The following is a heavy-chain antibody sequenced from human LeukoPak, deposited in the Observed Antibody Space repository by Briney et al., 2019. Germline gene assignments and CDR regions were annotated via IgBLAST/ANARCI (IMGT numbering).Heavy chain of an antibody. CDR2: IFYSAIT. CDR3: ASEMAGTGIY. D-gene: IGHD6-19*01. J-gene: IGHJ4*02. V-gene: IGHV4-59*01. Sequence: SETLALTCTVYGGSISSYSWRWIRQPPGKGLEWIGYIFYSAITNYNPSLKSRVSISADTSKNQFSLKLSAVTAADTAVYYCASEMAGTGIYWGQGTLVTVSS. CDR1: GGSISSYS.